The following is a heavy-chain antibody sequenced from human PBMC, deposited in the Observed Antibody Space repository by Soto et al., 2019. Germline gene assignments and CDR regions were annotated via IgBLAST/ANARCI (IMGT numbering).Heavy chain of an antibody. V-gene: IGHV4-34*01. CDR2: INHSGST. Sequence: SETLSLTCAVYGGSFSGYYWSWIRQPPGKGLEWIGEINHSGSTNYNPSLKSRVTISVDTSKNQFSLKLSSVTAADTAVYYCARLTLRRDGYNWGQGTLVTVSS. CDR3: ARLTLRRDGYN. D-gene: IGHD5-12*01. CDR1: GGSFSGYY. J-gene: IGHJ4*02.